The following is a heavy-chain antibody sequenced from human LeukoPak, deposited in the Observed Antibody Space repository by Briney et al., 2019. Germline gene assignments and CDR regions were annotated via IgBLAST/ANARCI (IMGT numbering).Heavy chain of an antibody. CDR2: IIPIFGTA. CDR3: ASPSATVTHDAFDI. J-gene: IGHJ3*02. CDR1: GGTFSSYA. V-gene: IGHV1-69*06. Sequence: SVKVSCKASGGTFSSYAISWVRQAPGQGLEWMGGIIPIFGTANYAQKFQGRVTITADKSTSTAYMELSSLRSEDTAVYYCASPSATVTHDAFDIWGQGTMVTVSS. D-gene: IGHD4-17*01.